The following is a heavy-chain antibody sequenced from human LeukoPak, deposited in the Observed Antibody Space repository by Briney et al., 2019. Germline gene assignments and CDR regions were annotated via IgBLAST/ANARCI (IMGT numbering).Heavy chain of an antibody. CDR3: ARGGGVTMVRGVIITGPIDY. D-gene: IGHD3-10*01. V-gene: IGHV4-59*08. CDR1: GGSISSYY. Sequence: SETLSLTCTVSGGSISSYYWSWIRQPPGKGLEWIGYIYYSGSTNYNPSLKSRVTISVDTSKNQFSLKLSSVTAADTAVYYCARGGGVTMVRGVIITGPIDYWGQGTLVTVSS. CDR2: IYYSGST. J-gene: IGHJ4*02.